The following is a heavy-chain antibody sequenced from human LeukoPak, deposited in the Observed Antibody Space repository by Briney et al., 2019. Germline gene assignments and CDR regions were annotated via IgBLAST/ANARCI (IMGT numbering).Heavy chain of an antibody. CDR3: ARDTAMVTHWFDP. D-gene: IGHD5-18*01. CDR2: INPNSGGT. CDR1: GYTFTGYY. Sequence: ASVKVSCKASGYTFTGYYMHWVRQAPGQGLEWMGWINPNSGGTNYAQKFQGRVTMTRDTSISTAYMELSRLRSDDTAGYYCARDTAMVTHWFDPWGQGTLVTVSS. J-gene: IGHJ5*02. V-gene: IGHV1-2*02.